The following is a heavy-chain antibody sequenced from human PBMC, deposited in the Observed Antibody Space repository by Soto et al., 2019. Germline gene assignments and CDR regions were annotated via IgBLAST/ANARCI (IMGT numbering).Heavy chain of an antibody. D-gene: IGHD6-13*01. CDR3: AKDQMPLRSSGYSSSWSETDY. Sequence: EVQLLESGGGLVQPGGSLRLSCAASGFTFSSYAMSWVRQAPGKGLEWVSAISGSGGSTYYADSVKGRFTISRDNSKNTLYLQMNSLRAEDTAVYYCAKDQMPLRSSGYSSSWSETDYWGQGTLVTVSS. CDR1: GFTFSSYA. J-gene: IGHJ4*02. V-gene: IGHV3-23*01. CDR2: ISGSGGST.